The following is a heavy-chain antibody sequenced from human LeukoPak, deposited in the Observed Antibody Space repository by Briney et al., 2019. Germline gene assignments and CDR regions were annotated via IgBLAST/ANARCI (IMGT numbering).Heavy chain of an antibody. CDR3: ARDDVDTLHYYYGMDV. CDR2: IYTSGST. J-gene: IGHJ6*02. Sequence: SETLSLTCTVSGGSISSYYWSWIRQPAGKGLEWIGRIYTSGSTNYNPSLKSRVTMSVDTSKNQFSLKLSSVTAADTAVYYCARDDVDTLHYYYGMDVWGQGTTVTVSS. D-gene: IGHD5-18*01. CDR1: GGSISSYY. V-gene: IGHV4-4*07.